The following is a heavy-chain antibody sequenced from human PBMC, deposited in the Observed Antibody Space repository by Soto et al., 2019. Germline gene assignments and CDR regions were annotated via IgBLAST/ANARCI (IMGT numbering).Heavy chain of an antibody. CDR1: GGSISSSSYY. D-gene: IGHD1-26*01. V-gene: IGHV4-39*01. Sequence: PSETLSLTCTVSGGSISSSSYYWGWIRQPPGKGLEWIGSIYYSGSTYYNPSLKSRVTISVDTSKNQFSLKLSSVTAADTAVYYCRMSVGAVYYFDYWGQGTLVTVSS. CDR3: RMSVGAVYYFDY. CDR2: IYYSGST. J-gene: IGHJ4*02.